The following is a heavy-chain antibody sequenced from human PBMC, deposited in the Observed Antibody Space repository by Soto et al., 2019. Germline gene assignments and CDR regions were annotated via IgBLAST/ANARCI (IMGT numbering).Heavy chain of an antibody. D-gene: IGHD3-10*01. V-gene: IGHV4-34*01. CDR3: ARTMVRGVIMLYYYGMDV. J-gene: IGHJ6*02. CDR1: GGSFSGYY. CDR2: INHSGST. Sequence: KASETLSLTCAVYGGSFSGYYWSWIRQPPGKGLEWIGEINHSGSTNYNPSLKSRVTISVDTSKNQFSLKLSSVTAADTAVYYCARTMVRGVIMLYYYGMDVWGQGTTVTVSS.